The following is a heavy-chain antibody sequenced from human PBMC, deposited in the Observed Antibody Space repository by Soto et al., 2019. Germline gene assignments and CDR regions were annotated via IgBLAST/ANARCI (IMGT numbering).Heavy chain of an antibody. CDR3: ARVDYYDSSGYWYDAFDI. Sequence: ESLRLSCAASGFTFSSYWMSWVRQAPGKGLEWVANVKQDGSEKYYVDSVKGRFTISRDNAKNSLYLQMNSLRAEDTAVYYCARVDYYDSSGYWYDAFDIWGQGTMVTVSS. CDR1: GFTFSSYW. V-gene: IGHV3-7*01. CDR2: VKQDGSEK. J-gene: IGHJ3*02. D-gene: IGHD3-22*01.